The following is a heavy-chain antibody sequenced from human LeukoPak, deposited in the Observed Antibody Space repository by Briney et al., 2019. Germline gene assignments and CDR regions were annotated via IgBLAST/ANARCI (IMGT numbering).Heavy chain of an antibody. CDR2: ISYDGSNK. V-gene: IGHV3-30*18. Sequence: PGRSLRLSCAASGFTFSSYGMHWVRQAPGKGLEWVAVISYDGSNKYYADSVKGRFTISRDNSKNTLYLQMNSLRAEDTAVYYCAKTVAGIYYYGMDVWGQGTTVTVSS. J-gene: IGHJ6*02. CDR3: AKTVAGIYYYGMDV. D-gene: IGHD6-19*01. CDR1: GFTFSSYG.